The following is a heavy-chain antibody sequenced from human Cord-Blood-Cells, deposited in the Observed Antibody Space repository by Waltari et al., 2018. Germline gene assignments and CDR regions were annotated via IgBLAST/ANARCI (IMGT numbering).Heavy chain of an antibody. Sequence: QLQLQESGPGLVKPSETLSLTCTVSGGSISSSSYYWGWIRQPPGKGLEWIGSIYYSGSTYYNPPLKSRVTISVDTSKNQFSLKLSSVTAADTAVYYCARRAVIAFDIWGQGTMVTVSS. CDR2: IYYSGST. CDR3: ARRAVIAFDI. D-gene: IGHD3-22*01. J-gene: IGHJ3*02. CDR1: GGSISSSSYY. V-gene: IGHV4-39*01.